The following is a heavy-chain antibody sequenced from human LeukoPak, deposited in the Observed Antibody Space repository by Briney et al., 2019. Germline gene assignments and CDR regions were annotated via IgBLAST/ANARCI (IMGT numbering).Heavy chain of an antibody. CDR1: GFTFSSYA. CDR3: GYYDFWSGHYWFDP. CDR2: ISGSGGST. V-gene: IGHV3-23*01. Sequence: PGGSLRLSCAASGFTFSSYAMSWVRQAPGKGLEWVSAISGSGGSTYYADSVKGRFTISRDNSKNTLYLQMNSLRAEDTAVYYCGYYDFWSGHYWFDPWGQGTLVTVSS. D-gene: IGHD3-3*01. J-gene: IGHJ5*02.